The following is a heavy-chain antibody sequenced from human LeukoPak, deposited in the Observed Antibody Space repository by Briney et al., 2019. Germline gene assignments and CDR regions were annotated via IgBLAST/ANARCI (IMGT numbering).Heavy chain of an antibody. D-gene: IGHD2-15*01. CDR3: ARGDLGYCSGGSCYLYYFDY. V-gene: IGHV4-34*01. CDR2: INHSGST. Sequence: SETLSLTCAVYGGSFSNYYWTWIRQPPGKGLEWIGEINHSGSTNYNPSLKSRVIISVDTSKNQFSLKLSSVTAADTAVYYCARGDLGYCSGGSCYLYYFDYWGQGTLVTVSS. J-gene: IGHJ4*02. CDR1: GGSFSNYY.